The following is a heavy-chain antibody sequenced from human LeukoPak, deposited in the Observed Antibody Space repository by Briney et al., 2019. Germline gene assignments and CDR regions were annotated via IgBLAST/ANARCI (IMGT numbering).Heavy chain of an antibody. V-gene: IGHV3-48*03. CDR3: AREPYYYGMDV. Sequence: GGSLRLSCAASGFTFSSYEMNWVRQALGKGLEWVSYISSSGSTIYYADSVKGRFTISRDNAKNSLYLQMNSLRAEDTAVYYCAREPYYYGMDVWGQGTTVTVSS. CDR1: GFTFSSYE. J-gene: IGHJ6*02. CDR2: ISSSGSTI.